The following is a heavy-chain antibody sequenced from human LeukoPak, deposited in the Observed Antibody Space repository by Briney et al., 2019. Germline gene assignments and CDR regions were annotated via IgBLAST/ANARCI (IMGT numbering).Heavy chain of an antibody. D-gene: IGHD2-15*01. CDR3: ARGGAVVAAPLDY. J-gene: IGHJ4*02. Sequence: GGSLRLSCAASGCSVSSYWMHWVRQAPGKGLVWVSRINSDGSSTRYADSLKGRFTISRDNAKNTLYLQMNSLRAEDTAVYYCARGGAVVAAPLDYWGQGTLVTVSS. CDR1: GCSVSSYW. V-gene: IGHV3-74*01. CDR2: INSDGSST.